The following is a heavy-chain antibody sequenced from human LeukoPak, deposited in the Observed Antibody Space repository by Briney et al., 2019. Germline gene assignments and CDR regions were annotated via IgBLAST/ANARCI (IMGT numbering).Heavy chain of an antibody. J-gene: IGHJ6*03. Sequence: ASVKVSCKASGYTFTGYYMHWVRQAPGQGLEWMGWINPNSGGTNYAQKFQGRVTMTRDTSISTAYMELSRLRSDDTAVYYCARGGPGIAAAGEYYYYYMDVWGKGTTVIVSS. CDR3: ARGGPGIAAAGEYYYYYMDV. D-gene: IGHD6-13*01. CDR2: INPNSGGT. CDR1: GYTFTGYY. V-gene: IGHV1-2*02.